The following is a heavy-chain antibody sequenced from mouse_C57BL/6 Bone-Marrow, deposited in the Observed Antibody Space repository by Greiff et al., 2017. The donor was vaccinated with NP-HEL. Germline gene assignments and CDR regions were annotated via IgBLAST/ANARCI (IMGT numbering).Heavy chain of an antibody. CDR3: ARRITTVVADV. Sequence: VKLQESGAELARPGASVKLSCKASGYTFTSYGISWVKQRTGQGLEWIGEIYPRSGNTYYNEKFKGKATLTADKSSSTAYMELRSLTSEDSAVYFCARRITTVVADVWGTGTTVTVSS. V-gene: IGHV1-81*01. D-gene: IGHD1-1*01. CDR2: IYPRSGNT. CDR1: GYTFTSYG. J-gene: IGHJ1*03.